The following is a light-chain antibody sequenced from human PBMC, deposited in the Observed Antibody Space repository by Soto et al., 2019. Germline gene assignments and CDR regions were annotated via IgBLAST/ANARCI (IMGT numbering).Light chain of an antibody. CDR1: QSISSY. J-gene: IGKJ5*01. V-gene: IGKV1-39*01. CDR3: QQSYSTPSVT. Sequence: DIQMTQSPSSLSACVGDRVTITCRASQSISSYLNWYQQKPGKAPKLLIYAASSLQSGVPSRFSGSGSGTDFTLTISSLQPEDFATYYCQQSYSTPSVTFGQGTRLE. CDR2: AAS.